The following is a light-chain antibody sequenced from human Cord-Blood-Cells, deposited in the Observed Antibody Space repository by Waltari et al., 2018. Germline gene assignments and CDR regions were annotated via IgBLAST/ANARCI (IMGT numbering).Light chain of an antibody. Sequence: SYELTQPPSVSVSPGQTASITCSGDKLGDKYACWYQQKPGQSPVLVIYQDSKRPSGFPGRFSCSNSGNTATLTISGTQAMDEADYYCQAWDSSNVVFGGGTKLTVL. CDR2: QDS. CDR3: QAWDSSNVV. CDR1: KLGDKY. J-gene: IGLJ2*01. V-gene: IGLV3-1*01.